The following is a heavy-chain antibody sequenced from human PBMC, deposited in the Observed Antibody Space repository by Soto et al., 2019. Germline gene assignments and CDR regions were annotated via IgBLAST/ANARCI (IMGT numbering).Heavy chain of an antibody. D-gene: IGHD2-8*02. Sequence: SETLSLTCAVYGGSFSGYYWSWIRQPPGKGLEWIGEINHSGSTNYNPSLKSRVTISVDTSKNQFSLKLSSVTAADTALYYCARFTGLPLGFFDYWGQGMLVTVSS. V-gene: IGHV4-34*01. CDR3: ARFTGLPLGFFDY. CDR2: INHSGST. J-gene: IGHJ4*02. CDR1: GGSFSGYY.